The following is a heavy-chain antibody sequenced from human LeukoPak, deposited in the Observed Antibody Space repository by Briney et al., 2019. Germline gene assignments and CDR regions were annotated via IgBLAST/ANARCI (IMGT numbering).Heavy chain of an antibody. CDR2: IYYSGCT. CDR1: GGSISSYY. Sequence: SETLSLTCTVSGGSISSYYWSWIRQPPGKGLEWIGYIYYSGCTNYNPSLKSRVTISVDTSKNQFSLKLTSVTAADTAVYYCARSGGSGRASGTTLGAFDIWGQGTMVTVSS. D-gene: IGHD2/OR15-2a*01. V-gene: IGHV4-59*01. CDR3: ARSGGSGRASGTTLGAFDI. J-gene: IGHJ3*02.